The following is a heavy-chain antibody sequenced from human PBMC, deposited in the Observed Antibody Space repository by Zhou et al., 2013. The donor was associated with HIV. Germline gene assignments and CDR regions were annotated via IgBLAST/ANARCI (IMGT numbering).Heavy chain of an antibody. J-gene: IGHJ5*02. CDR3: ARDRAVVPAARYNWFDP. D-gene: IGHD2-2*01. Sequence: QVQLVQSGAEVKKPGSSVKVSCKASGGTFSSYAISWVRQAPGQGLEWMGGIIPIFGTANYAQKFQGRVTITTDESTSTAYMELSSLRSEDTAVYYCARDRAVVPAARYNWFDPWGQGNPGSPSPQ. CDR2: IIPIFGTA. V-gene: IGHV1-69*05. CDR1: GGTFSSYA.